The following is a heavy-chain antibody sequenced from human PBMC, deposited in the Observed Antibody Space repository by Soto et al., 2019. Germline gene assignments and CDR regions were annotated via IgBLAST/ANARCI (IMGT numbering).Heavy chain of an antibody. J-gene: IGHJ5*02. CDR1: GGSFSGYY. V-gene: IGHV4-34*01. D-gene: IGHD3-3*01. Sequence: QVQLQQWGAGLLKPSETLSLTCAVYGGSFSGYYWSWIRQPPGKGLEWIGEINHSGSTNYNPSLKRRLPKSVDTSRHHFSLKLSSGTAADPAVYYCARGSGSFTIFGLVIRFDPWGQGTLVTVSS. CDR2: INHSGST. CDR3: ARGSGSFTIFGLVIRFDP.